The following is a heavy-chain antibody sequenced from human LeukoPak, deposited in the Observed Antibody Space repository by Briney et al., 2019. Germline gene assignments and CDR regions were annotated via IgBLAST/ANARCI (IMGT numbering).Heavy chain of an antibody. Sequence: ASVKVSCKASGYTFTGYYVHWVRQAPGQGLEWMGRINPNSGDTNYAQKFQGRVTMTRDTSISTAYMELSRLRSDDTAVYYCARMTTVTNFDYWGQGTLVTVSS. V-gene: IGHV1-2*06. CDR2: INPNSGDT. CDR1: GYTFTGYY. D-gene: IGHD4-17*01. CDR3: ARMTTVTNFDY. J-gene: IGHJ4*02.